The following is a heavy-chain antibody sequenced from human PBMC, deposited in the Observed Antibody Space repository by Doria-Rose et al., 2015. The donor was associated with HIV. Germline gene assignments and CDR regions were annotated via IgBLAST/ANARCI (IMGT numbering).Heavy chain of an antibody. CDR3: TRDNGGAAVGASYY. Sequence: LRLSCITSGFTFGDYTMSWVRQAPGKGLEWVGFIRTKAYFGTPEYAASVKGRFTISRDDSKNIAYLQMTSLKTEDTAVYFCTRDNGGAAVGASYYWGQGTLVTVSS. CDR2: IRTKAYFGTP. J-gene: IGHJ4*02. V-gene: IGHV3-49*04. D-gene: IGHD1-26*01. CDR1: GFTFGDYT.